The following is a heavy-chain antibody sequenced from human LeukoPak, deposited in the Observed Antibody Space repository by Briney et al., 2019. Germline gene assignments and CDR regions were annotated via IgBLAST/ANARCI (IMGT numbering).Heavy chain of an antibody. Sequence: GASVKVSCKVSGYTLTELSMHWVRQAPGKGLEWMGGFDPEDGETIYAQKFQGRVTMTEDTSTDTAYMELSSLRSENTAVYYCARDQAARARYYFDYWGQGTLVTVSS. D-gene: IGHD6-6*01. V-gene: IGHV1-24*01. CDR2: FDPEDGET. CDR3: ARDQAARARYYFDY. J-gene: IGHJ4*02. CDR1: GYTLTELS.